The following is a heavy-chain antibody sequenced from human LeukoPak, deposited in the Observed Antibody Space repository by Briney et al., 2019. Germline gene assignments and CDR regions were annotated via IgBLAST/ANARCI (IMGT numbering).Heavy chain of an antibody. CDR2: IRSKAYGGTT. Sequence: GGSLRLSCTASGFTFGDYAMSWFRQAPGKGLEWVGFIRSKAYGGTTEYAASVKGRFTISRDDSKSIAYLQMNSLKTEDTAVCYCTRDPDSGYVPFFDYWGQGTLVAVSS. V-gene: IGHV3-49*03. CDR1: GFTFGDYA. D-gene: IGHD5-12*01. CDR3: TRDPDSGYVPFFDY. J-gene: IGHJ4*02.